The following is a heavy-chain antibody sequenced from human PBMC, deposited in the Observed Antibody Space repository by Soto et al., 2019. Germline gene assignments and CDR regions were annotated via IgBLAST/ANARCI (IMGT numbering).Heavy chain of an antibody. CDR3: GGEAPHPRAFDI. Sequence: SETLSLTCTVAGGSISSYCGSWIRQPPGKGLEWIGYIYYSGNTNYNPSLKSRVTISVDTSKNQFSLKLSSVTAADKAVYYCGGEAPHPRAFDIWGQGTMVTVSS. CDR1: GGSISSYC. V-gene: IGHV4-59*01. J-gene: IGHJ3*02. CDR2: IYYSGNT.